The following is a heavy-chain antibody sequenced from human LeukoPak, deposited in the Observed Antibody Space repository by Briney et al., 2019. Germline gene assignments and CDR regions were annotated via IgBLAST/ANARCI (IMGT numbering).Heavy chain of an antibody. CDR2: IYYSGST. Sequence: SETLSLTCTVSGGSISSYYWSWIRQPPGKGLEWIGYIYYSGSTNYNPSLKSRVTISVDTSKNQFSLKLSSVTAADTAVYYCARGSGSVDAFDIWGQGTMVTVSS. CDR3: ARGSGSVDAFDI. J-gene: IGHJ3*02. CDR1: GGSISSYY. D-gene: IGHD1-26*01. V-gene: IGHV4-59*01.